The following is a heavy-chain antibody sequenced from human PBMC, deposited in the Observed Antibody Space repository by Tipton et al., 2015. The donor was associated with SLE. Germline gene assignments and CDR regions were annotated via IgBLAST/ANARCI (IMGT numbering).Heavy chain of an antibody. CDR3: ARRTYYDSAPDVFGI. CDR2: IYPGDSDT. D-gene: IGHD3-22*01. Sequence: QSGAEVKKPGESLKISCKGSGYSFTSYWIAWVRQMPGKGLEWMGIIYPGDSDTRYSPSFQGQVTISADKSISTAYLQWSSLKASDTAMYYCARRTYYDSAPDVFGIWGQGAMVTVSS. CDR1: GYSFTSYW. V-gene: IGHV5-51*03. J-gene: IGHJ3*02.